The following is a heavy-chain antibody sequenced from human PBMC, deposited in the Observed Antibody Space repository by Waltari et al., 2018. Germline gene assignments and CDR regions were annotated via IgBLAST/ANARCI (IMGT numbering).Heavy chain of an antibody. V-gene: IGHV4-59*11. J-gene: IGHJ4*02. CDR3: AVGVGGGSSSSSGLFDY. D-gene: IGHD6-6*01. Sequence: QVQLQESGPGLVKPSETLSLTCTVSGGSISSHYWSWIRQPPGKGLEWIGYIYYSGSTNYNPSLKSRVTISVDTSKNQFSLKLSSVTAADTAVYYCAVGVGGGSSSSSGLFDYWGQGTLVTVSS. CDR2: IYYSGST. CDR1: GGSISSHY.